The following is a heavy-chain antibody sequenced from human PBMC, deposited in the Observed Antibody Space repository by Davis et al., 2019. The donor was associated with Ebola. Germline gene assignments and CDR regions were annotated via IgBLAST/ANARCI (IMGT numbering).Heavy chain of an antibody. CDR1: GYTFTSYG. Sequence: ASVKVSCKASGYTFTSYGISWVRQAPGQGLEWMGWISAYNGNTNYAQKLQGRVTMTTDTSTSTAYMELSSLRSEDTAVYYCARDTWGWGGYYYYMDVWGKGTTVTVSS. CDR2: ISAYNGNT. J-gene: IGHJ6*03. V-gene: IGHV1-18*01. CDR3: ARDTWGWGGYYYYMDV. D-gene: IGHD7-27*01.